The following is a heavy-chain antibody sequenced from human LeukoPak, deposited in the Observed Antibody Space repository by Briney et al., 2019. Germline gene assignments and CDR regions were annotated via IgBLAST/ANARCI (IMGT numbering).Heavy chain of an antibody. CDR1: GFTFSSYS. J-gene: IGHJ4*02. CDR3: ARETGTYYYDSSGYYFDY. CDR2: ISSSSSYI. Sequence: GGSLRLSCAASGFTFSSYSMNWVRQAPGKGLEWVSSISSSSSYIYYADSVKGRFTTSRDNAKNSLYLQMNSLRAEDTAVYYCARETGTYYYDSSGYYFDYWGQGTLVTVSS. V-gene: IGHV3-21*01. D-gene: IGHD3-22*01.